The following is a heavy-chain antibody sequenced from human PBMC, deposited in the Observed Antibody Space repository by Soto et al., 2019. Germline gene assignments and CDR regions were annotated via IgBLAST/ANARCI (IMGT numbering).Heavy chain of an antibody. V-gene: IGHV1-3*01. CDR1: GYTFTSYA. CDR2: INAGNGNT. D-gene: IGHD3-10*01. J-gene: IGHJ6*02. CDR3: ARDMAEKYGAGNYYNYYVMDV. Sequence: ASVKVSCKASGYTFTSYAMHWVRQAPGQRLERMGWINAGNGNTKYSQKFQGRVTINRDTSASTAYMELSSLRSEDTAGYYCARDMAEKYGAGNYYNYYVMDVWGQGTTVTVSS.